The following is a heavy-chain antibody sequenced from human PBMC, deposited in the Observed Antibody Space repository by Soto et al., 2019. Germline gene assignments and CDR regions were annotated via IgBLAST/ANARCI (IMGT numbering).Heavy chain of an antibody. J-gene: IGHJ5*02. CDR1: GGSISSGGYS. D-gene: IGHD1-1*01. Sequence: QLQLQESGSGLVRPSQTLSLTCAVSGGSISSGGYSWNWIRQPPGKGLEWIGYIYQSGSTLYNPSLQSRVPISVDKSKNQFSLKLSSVTAADTAVYYCARDQLEGNWFDPWGQGTLVTVSS. CDR3: ARDQLEGNWFDP. CDR2: IYQSGST. V-gene: IGHV4-30-2*01.